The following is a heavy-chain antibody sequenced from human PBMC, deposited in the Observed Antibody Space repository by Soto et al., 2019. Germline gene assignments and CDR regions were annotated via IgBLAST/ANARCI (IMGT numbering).Heavy chain of an antibody. CDR2: IYFDGITT. CDR1: GFTFNTHW. V-gene: IGHV3-74*01. CDR3: ARGSAMGVDY. Sequence: EGSLRLSCTDSGFTFNTHWMHWVRQAPGKGLVWVSRIYFDGITTNYADSVKGRLTVSRDNAKNTVYLHVNTLRDEDTAVYYCARGSAMGVDYWGQGTLVTVSS. D-gene: IGHD1-26*01. J-gene: IGHJ4*02.